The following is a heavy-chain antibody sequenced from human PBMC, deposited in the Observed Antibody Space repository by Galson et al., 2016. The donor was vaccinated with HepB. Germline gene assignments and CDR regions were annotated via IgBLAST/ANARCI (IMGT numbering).Heavy chain of an antibody. CDR2: ISGNSGSM. D-gene: IGHD1-26*01. V-gene: IGHV3-23*01. CDR1: GFTFNTYA. CDR3: AKDPRLSTIATSDYFDY. Sequence: SLRLSCAASGFTFNTYAMSWVSTISGNSGSMYYADSVKGRFSISRDNSKNTLYLQMDTLRAEDTAVYYCAKDPRLSTIATSDYFDYWGQGTLVTVSS. J-gene: IGHJ4*02.